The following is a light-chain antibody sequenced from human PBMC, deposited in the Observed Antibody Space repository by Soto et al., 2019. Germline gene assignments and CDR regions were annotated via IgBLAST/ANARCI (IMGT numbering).Light chain of an antibody. J-gene: IGKJ2*01. CDR1: QSVRNSY. V-gene: IGKV3-20*01. CDR3: QQYDRTPLYT. Sequence: EIVLTQSPGTLSLSPGERATLSCRASQSVRNSYLAWYRQKPGQAPRLLIYGATSRATGIPDRFSGSGSGTDFTLTISSLEPEDFALYYCQQYDRTPLYTFGQGTKLEIK. CDR2: GAT.